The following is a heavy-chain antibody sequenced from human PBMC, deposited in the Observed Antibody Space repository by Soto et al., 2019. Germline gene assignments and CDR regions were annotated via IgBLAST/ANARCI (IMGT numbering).Heavy chain of an antibody. Sequence: QVQLVESGGGVVQPGRSLRLSCAASGFTFSSYAMHWVRQAPGKGLEWVAVISYDGSNKYYADSVKGRFTISRDNSKNTLYLQMNSLRAEDTAVYYCARAGPSTVTPNYFDYWGQGTLVTVSS. V-gene: IGHV3-30-3*01. CDR1: GFTFSSYA. CDR2: ISYDGSNK. J-gene: IGHJ4*02. D-gene: IGHD4-17*01. CDR3: ARAGPSTVTPNYFDY.